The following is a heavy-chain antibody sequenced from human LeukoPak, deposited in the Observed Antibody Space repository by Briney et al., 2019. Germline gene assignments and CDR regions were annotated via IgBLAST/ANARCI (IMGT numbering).Heavy chain of an antibody. CDR1: GFTFSSYG. J-gene: IGHJ6*02. CDR3: AKDVTALIAYYGMDV. CDR2: ISYDGSNK. Sequence: PGGSLRLSCAASGFTFSSYGMHWVRQASGKGLEWVAVISYDGSNKYYADSVKGRFTISRDNSKNTLYLQMNSLRAEDTAVYYCAKDVTALIAYYGMDVWGQGTTVTVSS. D-gene: IGHD3-16*01. V-gene: IGHV3-30*18.